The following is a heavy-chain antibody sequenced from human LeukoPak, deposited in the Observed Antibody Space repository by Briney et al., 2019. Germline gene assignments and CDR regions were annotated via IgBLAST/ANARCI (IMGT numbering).Heavy chain of an antibody. Sequence: ASVKVSCKASGYTFTSYGISWVRQAPGQGLEWMGWISAYNGNTNYAQKLQGRVTMTTDTSTSTAYMELRSLRSYDTAVYYCARGDYYDSSGYRDYWGQGTLVTVSS. V-gene: IGHV1-18*01. J-gene: IGHJ4*02. D-gene: IGHD3-22*01. CDR1: GYTFTSYG. CDR2: ISAYNGNT. CDR3: ARGDYYDSSGYRDY.